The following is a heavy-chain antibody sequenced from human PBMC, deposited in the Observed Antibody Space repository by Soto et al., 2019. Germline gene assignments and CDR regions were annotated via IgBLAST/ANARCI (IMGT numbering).Heavy chain of an antibody. D-gene: IGHD3-10*01. Sequence: PSETLSLTCAVYGGSFSGYYWSWIRQPPGKGLEWIGEINHSGSTNYNPSLKSRVTISVDTSKNQFSLKLSSVTAADTAVYYCARRPPSPRFGTMVRGVIKPHFDYWGQGTLVTVSS. CDR2: INHSGST. CDR3: ARRPPSPRFGTMVRGVIKPHFDY. J-gene: IGHJ4*02. CDR1: GGSFSGYY. V-gene: IGHV4-34*01.